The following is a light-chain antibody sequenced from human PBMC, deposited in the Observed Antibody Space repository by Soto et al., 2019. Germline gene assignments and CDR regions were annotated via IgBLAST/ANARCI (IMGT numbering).Light chain of an antibody. J-gene: IGKJ2*01. CDR2: AAT. CDR3: QQSFNSPYT. CDR1: QNINNY. Sequence: DIQMTQSPSSLSASLGDRVTISCRASQNINNYLNWYQQEQGKAPKLLIYAATSLQSGVPSRFSGSGSGTEFTLIISNLQTGDFATYYCQQSFNSPYTFGLGTKLEIK. V-gene: IGKV1-39*01.